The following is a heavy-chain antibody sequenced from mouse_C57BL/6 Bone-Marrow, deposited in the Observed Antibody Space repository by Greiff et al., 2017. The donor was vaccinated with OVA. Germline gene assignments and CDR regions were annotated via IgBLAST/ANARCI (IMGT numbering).Heavy chain of an antibody. Sequence: QVQLQQPGAELVKPGASVKLSCKASGYTFTSYWMHWVKQRPGQGLEWIGMIHPNSGSTNYNEKFKSKATLTVDKSSSTAYMQLSSLTSEDSAVYYCARGVYDGFLYWYFDVWGTGTTVTVSS. CDR2: IHPNSGST. CDR3: ARGVYDGFLYWYFDV. CDR1: GYTFTSYW. D-gene: IGHD2-3*01. V-gene: IGHV1-64*01. J-gene: IGHJ1*03.